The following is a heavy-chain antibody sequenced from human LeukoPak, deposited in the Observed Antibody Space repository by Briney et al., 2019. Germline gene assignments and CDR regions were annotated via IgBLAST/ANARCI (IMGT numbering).Heavy chain of an antibody. Sequence: GGSLRLSCAASGFTFSNYWMHWVRQAPGKGLVWVSRINSDGSSTNYADSVKGRFTISRDNAKNSLYLQMNSLRAEDTAVYYCARGRYSSRSGGYYFDIWGQGTLVTVSS. D-gene: IGHD2-2*01. CDR2: INSDGSST. J-gene: IGHJ4*02. CDR3: ARGRYSSRSGGYYFDI. CDR1: GFTFSNYW. V-gene: IGHV3-74*01.